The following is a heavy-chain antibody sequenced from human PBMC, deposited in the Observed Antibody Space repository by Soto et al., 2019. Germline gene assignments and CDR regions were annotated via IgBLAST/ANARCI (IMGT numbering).Heavy chain of an antibody. D-gene: IGHD3-22*01. CDR1: GFTFSSYA. CDR2: ISGSGGST. V-gene: IGHV3-23*01. J-gene: IGHJ4*02. CDR3: AKDTLAENYYDSSGH. Sequence: GGSLRLSCAASGFTFSSYAMSWVRQAPGKGLEWVSAISGSGGSTYYADSVKGRFTISRDNSKNTLYLQMNSLRAEDTAVYYCAKDTLAENYYDSSGHWGQGTLVTVSS.